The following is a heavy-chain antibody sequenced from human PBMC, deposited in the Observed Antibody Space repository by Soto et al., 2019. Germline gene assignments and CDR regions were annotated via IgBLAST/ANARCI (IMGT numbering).Heavy chain of an antibody. CDR3: AIYHLELFRFDY. D-gene: IGHD2-2*01. V-gene: IGHV1-18*04. J-gene: IGHJ4*02. Sequence: ASVKVSCKAYDFSFTSHGISWVRQAPGQGLEWMGWISLDNGNTNYAQQFQGRVTMTTDTSTSTAYMELRSLRSDDTAMYFCAIYHLELFRFDYWGQGTLVTVSS. CDR1: DFSFTSHG. CDR2: ISLDNGNT.